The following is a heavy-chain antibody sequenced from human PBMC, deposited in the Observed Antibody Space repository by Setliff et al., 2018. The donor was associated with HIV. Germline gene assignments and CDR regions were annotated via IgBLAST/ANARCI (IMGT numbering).Heavy chain of an antibody. CDR2: IYTSGCT. CDR1: GGSISSYY. V-gene: IGHV4-4*07. Sequence: LSLTCTVSGGSISSYYWSWIRQPAGKGLEWTGRIYTSGCTNYNPSLKSRVTMSVDTSKNQFSLKLSSVTAADTAVYYCASGGYYGSGSYYGGWFDPWGQGTRVTVSS. J-gene: IGHJ5*02. D-gene: IGHD3-10*01. CDR3: ASGGYYGSGSYYGGWFDP.